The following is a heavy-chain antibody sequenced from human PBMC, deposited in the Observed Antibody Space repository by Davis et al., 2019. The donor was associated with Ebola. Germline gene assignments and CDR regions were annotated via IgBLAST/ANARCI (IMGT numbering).Heavy chain of an antibody. Sequence: GESLKISCKGSCYFFTNYLIAWVRQMPGKGPEWMGIIYSGDSDTRYSPSFEGQVTISVDRSISTAHLQWSSLKASDTAIYYCVRQESLYGAIDSWGQGTLVTVTS. CDR3: VRQESLYGAIDS. CDR2: IYSGDSDT. J-gene: IGHJ4*02. CDR1: CYFFTNYL. V-gene: IGHV5-51*01. D-gene: IGHD4/OR15-4a*01.